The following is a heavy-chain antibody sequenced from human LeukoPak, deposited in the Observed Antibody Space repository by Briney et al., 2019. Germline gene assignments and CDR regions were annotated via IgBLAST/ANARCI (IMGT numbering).Heavy chain of an antibody. CDR3: ARRQWLVSDFDY. Sequence: SETLSLTCTVSGVSISSSNSYWGWIRQPPGKGLEWIGSIYYSGSTYYNPSLKSRVTISVDTSKNQFSLKLSSVTAADTAVFYCARRQWLVSDFDYWGQGTLVTVSS. D-gene: IGHD6-19*01. CDR1: GVSISSSNSY. V-gene: IGHV4-39*07. CDR2: IYYSGST. J-gene: IGHJ4*02.